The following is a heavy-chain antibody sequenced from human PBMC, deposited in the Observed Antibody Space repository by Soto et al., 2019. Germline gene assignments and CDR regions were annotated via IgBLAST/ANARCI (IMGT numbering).Heavy chain of an antibody. CDR3: ARLDCPTNNCYIVGRGFDP. CDR1: GGSFISTTYY. V-gene: IGHV4-39*01. CDR2: IYYSGTT. Sequence: SETLSLTCTVSGGSFISTTYYWGWIRQPPGKGLEWIGNIYYSGTTSYNPSLKSRVTMSVDTSKNQFSLKLSSVTAADTAVYYCARLDCPTNNCYIVGRGFDPWGQGTLVTVSS. D-gene: IGHD2-21*01. J-gene: IGHJ5*02.